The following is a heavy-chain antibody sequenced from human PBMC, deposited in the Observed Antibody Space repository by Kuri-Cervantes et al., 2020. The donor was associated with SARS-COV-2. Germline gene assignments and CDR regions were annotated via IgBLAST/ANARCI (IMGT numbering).Heavy chain of an antibody. V-gene: IGHV4-38-2*02. CDR1: GYSISSGYY. D-gene: IGHD3-9*01. CDR3: ARGTLGDILTGYPFYYYYGMDV. CDR2: IYHSGST. J-gene: IGHJ6*02. Sequence: SETLSLTCTVSGYSISSGYYWGWIRQPPGKGLEWIGSIYHSGSTYYNPSLKSRVTISVDTSKNQFSLKLSSVTAADTAVYYCARGTLGDILTGYPFYYYYGMDVWGQGTTVTVSS.